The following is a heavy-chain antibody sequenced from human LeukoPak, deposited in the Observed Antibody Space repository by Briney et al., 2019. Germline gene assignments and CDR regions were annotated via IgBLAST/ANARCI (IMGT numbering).Heavy chain of an antibody. V-gene: IGHV3-23*01. CDR2: ISGSGGST. CDR1: GFTISDHY. CDR3: AKDRYSYGRIFDY. Sequence: QSGGSLRLSCAASGFTISDHYMDWVRQAPGKGLEWVSAISGSGGSTYYADSVKGRFTISRDNSKNTLYLQMNSLRAEDTAVYYCAKDRYSYGRIFDYWGQGTLVTVSS. J-gene: IGHJ4*02. D-gene: IGHD5-18*01.